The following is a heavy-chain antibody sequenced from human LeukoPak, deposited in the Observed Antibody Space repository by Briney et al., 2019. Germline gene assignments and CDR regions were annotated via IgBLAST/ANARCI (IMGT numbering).Heavy chain of an antibody. Sequence: GGSLRLSCAASGFTFSNYAMSWVRRSPGKGLGWGSCISGSSVTTYYTDSVQGRFTISKANSKDPLYLQMTSLRDDDTAIYYCAKSWSCVQYNDWLCYFDYWGQGTLVTVSS. CDR1: GFTFSNYA. CDR2: ISGSSVTT. J-gene: IGHJ4*02. V-gene: IGHV3-23*01. D-gene: IGHD3-9*01. CDR3: AKSWSCVQYNDWLCYFDY.